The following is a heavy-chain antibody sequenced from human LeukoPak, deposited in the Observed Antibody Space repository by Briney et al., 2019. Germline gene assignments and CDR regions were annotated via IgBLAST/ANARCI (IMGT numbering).Heavy chain of an antibody. CDR2: IYYSGST. V-gene: IGHV4-38-2*01. D-gene: IGHD1-1*01. CDR3: ARRPYNWLRPFDY. J-gene: IGHJ4*02. Sequence: PSETLSLTCGVSGYPINNAYYWVWIRQPPGKGLEWIGSIYYSGSTYYNPSLKSRVTISVDTSKNQFSLKLSSVTAADTAVYYCARRPYNWLRPFDYWGQGTLVTVSS. CDR1: GYPINNAYY.